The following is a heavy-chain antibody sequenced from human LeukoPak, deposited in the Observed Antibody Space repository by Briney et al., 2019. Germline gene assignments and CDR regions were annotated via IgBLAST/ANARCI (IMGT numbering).Heavy chain of an antibody. J-gene: IGHJ5*02. D-gene: IGHD3-22*01. CDR3: ARDQSDESSGFYTNWFDP. V-gene: IGHV4-39*06. Sequence: PSETLSLTCTVSGGSISSSSYYWVWIRQPPGKGLEWIGSIYYSGSTYYNPSLKSRVTISVDTSKNQFALNLGSVTAADTAVYDCARDQSDESSGFYTNWFDPWGQETLVTVSS. CDR2: IYYSGST. CDR1: GGSISSSSYY.